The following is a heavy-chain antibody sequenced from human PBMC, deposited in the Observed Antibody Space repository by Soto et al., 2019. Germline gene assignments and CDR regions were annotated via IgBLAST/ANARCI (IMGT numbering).Heavy chain of an antibody. CDR1: GFTFYNYA. Sequence: GGSLRLSCAASGFTFYNYAMNWVRQAPGKGLDWVSTIDYDGINRHYADSVKGRFTVSRDNSKDTVDLQMNSLRAEDTAVYYCARDRAEYSSSSKGEGWFDPWGQGTLVTVSS. D-gene: IGHD6-6*01. CDR2: IDYDGINR. CDR3: ARDRAEYSSSSKGEGWFDP. V-gene: IGHV3-23*01. J-gene: IGHJ5*02.